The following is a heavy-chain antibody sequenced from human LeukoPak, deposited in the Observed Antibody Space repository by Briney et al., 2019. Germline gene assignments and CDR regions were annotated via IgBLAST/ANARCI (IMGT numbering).Heavy chain of an antibody. Sequence: PSETLSLTCSVSGVSIGSYFWSWIWQTPGKGLEWIGFMSYSGINNYNLSLKSRVTISPDTSRNQFSLRLNSVTAADTAIYYCTREEGAWGYGSSGFDSWGQGILVTVSS. CDR2: MSYSGIN. J-gene: IGHJ4*02. CDR1: GVSIGSYF. V-gene: IGHV4-59*13. D-gene: IGHD3-10*01. CDR3: TREEGAWGYGSSGFDS.